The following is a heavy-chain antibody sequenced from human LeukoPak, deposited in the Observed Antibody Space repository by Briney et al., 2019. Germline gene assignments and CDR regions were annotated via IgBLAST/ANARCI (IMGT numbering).Heavy chain of an antibody. CDR3: ARDVPHNWFDT. CDR2: INCDGDGA. V-gene: IGHV3-74*01. J-gene: IGHJ5*02. CDR1: GIPFGNNW. Sequence: PGGSLRLSCATSGIPFGNNWMHRVPQAPGKGLVWISRINCDGDGAIYADSVKGRFTVSRDNAKNTLYLQMNSLRAEDTAVYYCARDVPHNWFDTWGQGTLVSVPS.